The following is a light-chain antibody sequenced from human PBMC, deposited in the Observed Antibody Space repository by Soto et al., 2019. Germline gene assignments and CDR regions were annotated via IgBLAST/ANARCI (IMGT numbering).Light chain of an antibody. CDR2: GNN. J-gene: IGLJ3*02. CDR3: QSYDTRLSGSV. V-gene: IGLV1-40*01. Sequence: QSVLTQPPSVSGAPGQRVTISCTGTSSNIGAGYDVIWYQQLPGTAPKLLIFGNNSRSSGVPDRFSASKSGTSASLAVAGLQAEDEADYHCQSYDTRLSGSVFGGGTKLTVL. CDR1: SSNIGAGYD.